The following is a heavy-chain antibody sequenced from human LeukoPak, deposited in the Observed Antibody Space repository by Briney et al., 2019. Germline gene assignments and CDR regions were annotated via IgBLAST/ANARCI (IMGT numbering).Heavy chain of an antibody. CDR2: IYYTGST. V-gene: IGHV4-30-4*08. J-gene: IGHJ4*02. D-gene: IGHD1-26*01. Sequence: PSETLSLTCTVSGGSISSDDYYWSWIRQPPGKGLEWIGCIYYTGSTYYNPSPKSQVTISVDTSKNQFSLKLSSVTAADTAVYYCARGGLYSGSYYYFDYWGQGTLVTVSS. CDR1: GGSISSDDYY. CDR3: ARGGLYSGSYYYFDY.